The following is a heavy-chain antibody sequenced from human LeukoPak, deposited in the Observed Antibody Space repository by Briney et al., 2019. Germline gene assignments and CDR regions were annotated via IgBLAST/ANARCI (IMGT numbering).Heavy chain of an antibody. J-gene: IGHJ3*02. CDR2: IYYSGST. Sequence: SETLSLTCTVSGGSIGKTSYYWSWIRQPPGKGLEWIGYIYYSGSTNYNPSLKSRVTISVDTSKNQFSLKLSSVTAADTAVYYCARDRPSYYYDSSGYSPDAFDIWGQGTMVTVSS. V-gene: IGHV4-61*01. CDR1: GGSIGKTSYY. CDR3: ARDRPSYYYDSSGYSPDAFDI. D-gene: IGHD3-22*01.